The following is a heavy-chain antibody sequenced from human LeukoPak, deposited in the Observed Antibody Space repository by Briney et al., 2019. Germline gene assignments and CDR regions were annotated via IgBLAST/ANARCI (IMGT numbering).Heavy chain of an antibody. CDR1: GFTFSDYY. CDR2: IGGSSSYR. CDR3: ARETPGYCSSTSCYEDY. V-gene: IGHV3-11*05. D-gene: IGHD2-2*01. J-gene: IGHJ4*02. Sequence: PGGSLRLPCAASGFTFSDYYMSWIREAPGKGLEWVSHIGGSSSYRNYADSVRGRFTISRDGAKNSLYLQMDSLRAEDTAVYYCARETPGYCSSTSCYEDYWGQGTLVTVSS.